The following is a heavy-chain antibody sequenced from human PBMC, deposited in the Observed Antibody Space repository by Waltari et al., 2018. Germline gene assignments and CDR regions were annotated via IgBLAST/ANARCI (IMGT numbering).Heavy chain of an antibody. CDR3: ARVFGYYYYYMDV. CDR2: SKYSGRT. J-gene: IGHJ6*03. D-gene: IGHD3-3*01. V-gene: IGHV4-34*02. CDR1: GGSLSGYH. Sequence: QVQLQQWGAGLLKPSATLSLTCDVSGGSLSGYHWTWIRQPPGKGPERIGESKYSGRTTYTPSLVSRATVSIDTANNQFSLRVRSVNAADTAVYYCARVFGYYYYYMDVWGKGTTVTISS.